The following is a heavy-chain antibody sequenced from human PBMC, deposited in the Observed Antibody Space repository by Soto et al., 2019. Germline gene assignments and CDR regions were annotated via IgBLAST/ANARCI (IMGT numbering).Heavy chain of an antibody. D-gene: IGHD3-3*01. CDR1: GFTFSSYA. V-gene: IGHV3-23*01. CDR3: AKIAIIRSASDY. CDR2: ISSSGGNT. J-gene: IGHJ4*02. Sequence: EVQLLESGGGLVQPGGSLRLSCAASGFTFSSYAMSWVRQTPGKGLEWVSAISSSGGNTYYADSVKGRFTISRDNSENTLYLQMNSLRAEDTAVYYCAKIAIIRSASDYWGQGTLVTVSS.